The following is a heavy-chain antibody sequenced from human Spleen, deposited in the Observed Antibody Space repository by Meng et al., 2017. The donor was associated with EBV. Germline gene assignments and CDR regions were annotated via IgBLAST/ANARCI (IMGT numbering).Heavy chain of an antibody. D-gene: IGHD3-3*01. CDR3: AKGGLWSGYFQY. Sequence: QVQLQQWGAGLLRPSETLSLTCAVYGESFSDNYWSWIRQSPGKGLEWIGESDHTGGTNYNPSLMSRVTISVDTSKNQFSLTLNSVTAADTAVYYCAKGGLWSGYFQYWGQGSLVTVSS. CDR1: GESFSDNY. V-gene: IGHV4-34*01. CDR2: SDHTGGT. J-gene: IGHJ4*02.